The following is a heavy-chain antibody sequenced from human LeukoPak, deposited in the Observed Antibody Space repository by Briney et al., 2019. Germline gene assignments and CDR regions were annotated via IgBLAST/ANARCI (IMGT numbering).Heavy chain of an antibody. CDR2: ISYDGSDK. J-gene: IGHJ4*02. CDR1: GFTFSTYA. V-gene: IGHV3-30*18. CDR3: AKDIRNDRFGGPGKY. Sequence: GGSLRLSCVVSGFTFSTYAMHWVRQAPGQGLEWVAIISYDGSDKYYADSVKGRFTISRENSKNTLYLQMNSLRAEDTAVYYCAKDIRNDRFGGPGKYWGQGTLVTVSS. D-gene: IGHD3-10*01.